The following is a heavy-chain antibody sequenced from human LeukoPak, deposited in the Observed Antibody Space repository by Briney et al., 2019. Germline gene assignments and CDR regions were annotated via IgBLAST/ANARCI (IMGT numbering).Heavy chain of an antibody. CDR3: ARDSSYDSSGNNWFDP. V-gene: IGHV3-20*04. Sequence: GGSLRLSCAASGFTFSDYYMSWIRQGPGKGLEWVSGINWNGGSTGYADSVKGRFTISRDNAKNSLYLQMNSLRAEDTAFYYCARDSSYDSSGNNWFDPWGQGTLVTVSS. CDR1: GFTFSDYY. J-gene: IGHJ5*02. D-gene: IGHD3-22*01. CDR2: INWNGGST.